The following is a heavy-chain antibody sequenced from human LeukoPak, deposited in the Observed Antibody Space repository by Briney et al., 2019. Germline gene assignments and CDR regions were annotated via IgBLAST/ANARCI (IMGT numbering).Heavy chain of an antibody. D-gene: IGHD3-22*01. Sequence: ASVKVSCKASGYTFTGYYMHWVRQAPGQGLERMGWINPNTGGTNYAQKFQGRVTMTRDTSISTAYMELSRLRSDDTAVYYCATGYYYDYSGYPDYWGQGTLVTVSS. CDR2: INPNTGGT. V-gene: IGHV1-2*02. CDR1: GYTFTGYY. CDR3: ATGYYYDYSGYPDY. J-gene: IGHJ4*02.